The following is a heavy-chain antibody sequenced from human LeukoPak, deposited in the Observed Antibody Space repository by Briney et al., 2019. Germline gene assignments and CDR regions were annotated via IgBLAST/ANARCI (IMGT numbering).Heavy chain of an antibody. CDR2: MNPNSGNT. CDR1: GYTFTSYD. Sequence: ASVKVSCKASGYTFTSYDINWVRQATGQGLEWMGWMNPNSGNTGYAQKFQGRVTITRSTSISTAYMELSSLRSEDTAVYYCARALVPAASNWFDPWGQGTLVTVSS. D-gene: IGHD2-2*01. V-gene: IGHV1-8*03. J-gene: IGHJ5*02. CDR3: ARALVPAASNWFDP.